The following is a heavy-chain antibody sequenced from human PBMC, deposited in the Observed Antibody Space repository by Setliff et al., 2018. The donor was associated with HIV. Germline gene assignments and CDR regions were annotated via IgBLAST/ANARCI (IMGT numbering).Heavy chain of an antibody. CDR1: GGSVSSVNYY. CDR2: ISSSGSTI. V-gene: IGHV3-11*04. CDR3: ARKLRPGHGVDV. J-gene: IGHJ6*02. D-gene: IGHD3-10*01. Sequence: LSLTCSVSGGSVSSVNYYWSWIRQPPGKGLEWVSYISSSGSTIYYADSVKGRFTISRDNAKNSMDLQMNSLRADDTAIYYCARKLRPGHGVDVWGQGTTVTVSS.